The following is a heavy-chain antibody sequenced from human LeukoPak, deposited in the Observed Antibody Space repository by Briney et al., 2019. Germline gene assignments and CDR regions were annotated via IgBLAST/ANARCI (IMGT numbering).Heavy chain of an antibody. CDR3: ARGRGLGVVSPYFDY. Sequence: GGSLRLSCAASGFTVSSNYMSWVRQAPGKGLEWVSVIYGDGRTSHSASVRGRFTISRDNSKNIVSLQMNNLRAEDTAVYYCARGRGLGVVSPYFDYWGQGTLDTVSS. CDR1: GFTVSSNY. V-gene: IGHV3-53*01. CDR2: IYGDGRT. J-gene: IGHJ4*02. D-gene: IGHD3-3*01.